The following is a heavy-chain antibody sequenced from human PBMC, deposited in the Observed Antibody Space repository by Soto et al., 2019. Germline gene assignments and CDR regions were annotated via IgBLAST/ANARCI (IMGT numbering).Heavy chain of an antibody. CDR3: ARIGFHRGNPVYYYDSSGYYVDY. Sequence: SGPTLVNPTQTLTLTCTFSGFSLNTDGVGVGWIRQPPRKALEWLALIYWDDDKRYSPSLESRLTITKDTSKNQVVLTMTNMDPVDTATYYCARIGFHRGNPVYYYDSSGYYVDYWGQGTLVTVSS. D-gene: IGHD3-22*01. V-gene: IGHV2-5*02. CDR1: GFSLNTDGVG. J-gene: IGHJ4*02. CDR2: IYWDDDK.